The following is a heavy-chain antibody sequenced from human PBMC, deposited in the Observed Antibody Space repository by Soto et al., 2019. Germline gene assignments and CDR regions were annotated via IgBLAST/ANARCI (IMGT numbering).Heavy chain of an antibody. V-gene: IGHV3-72*01. CDR2: TRNKANSYTT. D-gene: IGHD6-6*01. CDR1: GFTFSDHY. Sequence: GGSLRLSCAAPGFTFSDHYMDWVRQAPGKGLEWVGRTRNKANSYTTEYAASVKGRFTISRDDSKDSLYLQMNSLRNEDTAVYFCARGSSSSRSTYYYGLDVWGQGTTVTVSS. CDR3: ARGSSSSRSTYYYGLDV. J-gene: IGHJ6*02.